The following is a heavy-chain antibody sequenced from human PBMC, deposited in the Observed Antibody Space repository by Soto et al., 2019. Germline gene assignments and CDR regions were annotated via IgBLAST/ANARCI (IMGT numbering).Heavy chain of an antibody. D-gene: IGHD3-10*01. CDR3: AKARGYGSGRNNHYYGMDV. CDR2: IIPIFNIP. CDR1: GGTLSSYA. V-gene: IGHV1-69*10. Sequence: SVKVSCKDSGGTLSSYAITWVRLAPGQGLEWMGGIIPIFNIPDYAQKFQGRVSITADKATSTAYMELSNLRPEDTAIYYRAKARGYGSGRNNHYYGMDVWGQGTTVTVSS. J-gene: IGHJ6*02.